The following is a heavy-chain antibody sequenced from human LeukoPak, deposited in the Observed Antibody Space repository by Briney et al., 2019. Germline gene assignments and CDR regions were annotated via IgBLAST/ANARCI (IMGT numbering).Heavy chain of an antibody. CDR3: ARGGSGWDPYYYYYYMDV. Sequence: SETLSLTCTVSGGSISTYYWSWIRQPPGKGLEWIGYIYYSGSTNYNPSLKSRVTISVDTSKNQFSLKLSSVTAADTAVYYCARGGSGWDPYYYYYYMDVWGKGTTVTISS. CDR1: GGSISTYY. V-gene: IGHV4-59*01. J-gene: IGHJ6*03. CDR2: IYYSGST. D-gene: IGHD6-19*01.